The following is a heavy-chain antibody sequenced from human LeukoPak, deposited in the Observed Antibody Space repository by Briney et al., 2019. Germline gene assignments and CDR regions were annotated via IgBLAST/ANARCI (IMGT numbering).Heavy chain of an antibody. CDR3: ARSPRGAGPTY. D-gene: IGHD6-19*01. V-gene: IGHV4-59*08. CDR2: IYYTGST. CDR1: GGSINGYY. Sequence: SETLSLICTVSGGSINGYYWSWIRQPPGKGLEWIGYIYYTGSTGYNPSLKSRVTISLDTSKNQFSLNLDSVTAADTAVYYCARSPRGAGPTYWGQGTLVTVSS. J-gene: IGHJ4*02.